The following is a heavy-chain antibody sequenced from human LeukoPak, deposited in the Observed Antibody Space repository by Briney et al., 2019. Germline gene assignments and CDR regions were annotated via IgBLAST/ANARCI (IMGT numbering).Heavy chain of an antibody. J-gene: IGHJ4*02. CDR3: AREAVAGNDY. D-gene: IGHD6-19*01. CDR1: GFTFSSSW. Sequence: GGSLRLSCAASGFTFSSSWMHWVRQAPGKRLVWVSRINSDGSSKNYADSVKGRFTISRDNAKNTLYLQMNSLRAEDTAVYYCAREAVAGNDYWGQGTLVTVSS. CDR2: INSDGSSK. V-gene: IGHV3-74*01.